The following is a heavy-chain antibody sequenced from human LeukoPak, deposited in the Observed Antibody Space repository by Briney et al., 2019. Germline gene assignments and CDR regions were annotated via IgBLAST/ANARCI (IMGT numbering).Heavy chain of an antibody. D-gene: IGHD4-17*01. J-gene: IGHJ3*02. CDR2: ISYIGST. Sequence: SETLSLTCAVSDDSFSSHYWTWIRQPPGKGLEWFGYISYIGSTNYNPSLKSRVTISIDTSKNQFSLKLSSVTAADTAVYYCARDLVTVTKGFDIWGQGTMVSVSS. V-gene: IGHV4-59*11. CDR1: DDSFSSHY. CDR3: ARDLVTVTKGFDI.